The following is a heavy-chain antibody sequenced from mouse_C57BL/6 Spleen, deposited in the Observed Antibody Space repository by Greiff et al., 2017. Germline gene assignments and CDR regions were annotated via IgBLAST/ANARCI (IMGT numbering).Heavy chain of an antibody. V-gene: IGHV14-2*01. Sequence: EVQLQQSGAELVKPGASVKLSCTASGFNIIDFYMLWVMQRTEQGLVWIGRIDPEDGETKYAPKFQGKATITADPSSNTAYLQLSSLASEDTDGENCARDNDYDDYGRDYWGQGTSVTVSA. CDR2: IDPEDGET. CDR1: GFNIIDFY. J-gene: IGHJ4*01. CDR3: ARDNDYDDYGRDY. D-gene: IGHD2-4*01.